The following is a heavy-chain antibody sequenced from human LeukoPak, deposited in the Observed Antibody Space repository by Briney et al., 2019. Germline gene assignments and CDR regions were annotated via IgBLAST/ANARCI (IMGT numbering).Heavy chain of an antibody. V-gene: IGHV3-30*03. D-gene: IGHD3-10*01. J-gene: IGHJ4*02. CDR1: GFTFSSYG. Sequence: GGSLRLSCATSGFTFSSYGMHWVRQAPGKGLEWVAVISYDGSNKYYADSVKGRFTISRDNSKNTLYLQMNSLRAEDTAVYYCARGYVLLWFGEGDFDYWGQGTLVTVSS. CDR2: ISYDGSNK. CDR3: ARGYVLLWFGEGDFDY.